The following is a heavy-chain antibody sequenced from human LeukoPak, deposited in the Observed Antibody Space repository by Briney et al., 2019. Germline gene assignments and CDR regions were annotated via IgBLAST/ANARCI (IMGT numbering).Heavy chain of an antibody. D-gene: IGHD3-22*01. CDR1: GFTFSNYW. Sequence: GGSLRLSCAASGFTFSNYWMSWVRQAPGKGLEWVAHINKDGSEIYYVDSVKGRFTISRDNAKSSLSLQMNSLRVEDTAVYYCAREFYYDSSGYYLDYWGQGTLVTVSS. CDR2: INKDGSEI. J-gene: IGHJ4*02. CDR3: AREFYYDSSGYYLDY. V-gene: IGHV3-7*01.